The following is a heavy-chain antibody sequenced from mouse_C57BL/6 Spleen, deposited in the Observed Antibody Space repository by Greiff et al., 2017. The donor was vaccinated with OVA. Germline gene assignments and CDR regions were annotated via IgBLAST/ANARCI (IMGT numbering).Heavy chain of an antibody. D-gene: IGHD2-5*01. CDR1: GYTFTSYW. Sequence: VQLQQPGAELVRPGTSVKLSCKASGYTFTSYWMHWVKQRPGQGLEWIGVIDPSDSYTNYNQKFKGKATLTVDTSSSTAYMQLSSLTSEDSAVYYCARGYYSNYVRFAYWGQGTLVTVSA. CDR3: ARGYYSNYVRFAY. J-gene: IGHJ3*01. CDR2: IDPSDSYT. V-gene: IGHV1-59*01.